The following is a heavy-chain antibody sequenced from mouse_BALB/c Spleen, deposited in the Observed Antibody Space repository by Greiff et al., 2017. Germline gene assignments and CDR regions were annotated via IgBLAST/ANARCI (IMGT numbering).Heavy chain of an antibody. J-gene: IGHJ3*01. D-gene: IGHD1-2*01. CDR2: IWRGGST. V-gene: IGHV2-5-1*01. Sequence: VKLQESGPSLVQPSQSLSITCTVSGFSLTSYGVHWVRQSPGKGLEWLGVIWRGGSTDYNAAFMSRLSITKDNSKSQVFFKMNSLQADDTAIYYCAKGGITTAPPFAYWGQGTLVTVSA. CDR3: AKGGITTAPPFAY. CDR1: GFSLTSYG.